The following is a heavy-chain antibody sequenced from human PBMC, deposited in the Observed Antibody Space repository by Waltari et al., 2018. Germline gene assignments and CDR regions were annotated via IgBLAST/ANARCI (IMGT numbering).Heavy chain of an antibody. Sequence: QVQLVQSGAEVKKPGSSVKVSCKASGGTFSSYAISWVRQAPGQGLEWMGGIIPNFGTANYAQKFQGRVTSTADESTSTAYMELSSLRSEDTAVYYCARRAYYYDSSGYQGFDYWGQGTLVTVSS. CDR2: IIPNFGTA. J-gene: IGHJ4*02. V-gene: IGHV1-69*01. D-gene: IGHD3-22*01. CDR3: ARRAYYYDSSGYQGFDY. CDR1: GGTFSSYA.